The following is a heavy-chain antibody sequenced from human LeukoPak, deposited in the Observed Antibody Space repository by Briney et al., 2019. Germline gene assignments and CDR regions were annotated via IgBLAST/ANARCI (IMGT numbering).Heavy chain of an antibody. J-gene: IGHJ5*02. CDR1: GFTFSSYG. CDR3: ARDKEPGWFDP. CDR2: IWYDGSNK. V-gene: IGHV3-33*01. Sequence: PGRSLRLSCAASGFTFSSYGMHWVRLAPGKGLEWVAVIWYDGSNKYYADSVKGRFTTSRDNSKNTLYLQMNSLRAEDTAVYYCARDKEPGWFDPWGQGTLVTVSS.